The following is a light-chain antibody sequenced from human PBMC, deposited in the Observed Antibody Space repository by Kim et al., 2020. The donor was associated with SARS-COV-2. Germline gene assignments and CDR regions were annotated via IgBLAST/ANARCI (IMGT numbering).Light chain of an antibody. CDR2: QYN. CDR1: KVGDKY. Sequence: RGQAASIHRSEYKVGDKYVSWYHQKPGQSPVVVIYQYNQRPSGIPERCSGSNSGNTATLTISGTQAMDEADYYCQAWDSSTHNYVFGAGTKVTVL. V-gene: IGLV3-1*01. CDR3: QAWDSSTHNYV. J-gene: IGLJ1*01.